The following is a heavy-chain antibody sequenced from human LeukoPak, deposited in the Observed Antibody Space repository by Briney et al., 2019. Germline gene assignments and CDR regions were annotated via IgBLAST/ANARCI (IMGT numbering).Heavy chain of an antibody. D-gene: IGHD3-22*01. J-gene: IGHJ4*02. Sequence: SETLSLTGTVSGGSISSSSYYWGWIRQPPGKGLEWIGSIYYSGSTYYNPSLKSRVTISVDTSKNQFSLKLSSVTAADTAVYYCARDGPYYYDSSGYSYFDYWGQGTLVTVSS. CDR1: GGSISSSSYY. CDR2: IYYSGST. V-gene: IGHV4-39*07. CDR3: ARDGPYYYDSSGYSYFDY.